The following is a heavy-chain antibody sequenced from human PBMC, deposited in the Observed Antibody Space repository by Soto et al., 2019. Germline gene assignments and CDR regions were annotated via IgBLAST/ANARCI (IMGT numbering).Heavy chain of an antibody. CDR1: GFSLSNYW. Sequence: EVQLVESGGGLVRPGESLRLTCVASGFSLSNYWMTWVRQVPGKGLEWVANVKRDESRKSYLDSVRGRFTVSRDNARNSLCLQMDSLRAEDTALYYCARDVSPGDSTLYLDAFDIWGQGTMVTVSS. CDR2: VKRDESRK. CDR3: ARDVSPGDSTLYLDAFDI. D-gene: IGHD5-18*01. J-gene: IGHJ3*02. V-gene: IGHV3-7*05.